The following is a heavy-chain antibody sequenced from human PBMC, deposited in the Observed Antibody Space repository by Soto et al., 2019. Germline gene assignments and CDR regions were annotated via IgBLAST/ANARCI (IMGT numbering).Heavy chain of an antibody. Sequence: SETLSLTCPISSGSISSSSYYWGWIRQPPGKGLEWIGNIYYSGSSYNNPSLKSRVTISVDTSKNQFFLKLNSVTAADTAVYYCARQIGGYSGYDSWGQGTLVTVS. CDR1: SGSISSSSYY. J-gene: IGHJ5*02. V-gene: IGHV4-39*01. D-gene: IGHD5-12*01. CDR3: ARQIGGYSGYDS. CDR2: IYYSGSS.